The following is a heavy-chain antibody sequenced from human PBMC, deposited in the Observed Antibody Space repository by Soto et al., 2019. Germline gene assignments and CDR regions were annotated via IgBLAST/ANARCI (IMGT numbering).Heavy chain of an antibody. CDR1: GFTFSSYG. D-gene: IGHD5-18*01. J-gene: IGHJ4*02. V-gene: IGHV3-30*18. CDR3: AKGSTAMTYFDY. Sequence: QVQLVESGGGVVQPGRSLRLSCAASGFTFSSYGMHWVRQDPGKGLEWVAVTSYDGSNKYYADSVKGRFTISRDNSKNTLYLQMNSLRAEDTAVYYCAKGSTAMTYFDYWGQGTLVTVSS. CDR2: TSYDGSNK.